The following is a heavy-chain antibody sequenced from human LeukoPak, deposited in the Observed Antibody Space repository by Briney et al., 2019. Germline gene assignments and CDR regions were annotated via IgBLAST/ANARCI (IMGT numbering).Heavy chain of an antibody. CDR3: AREARSVADHNWFDP. D-gene: IGHD6-19*01. Sequence: ASVKVSCKASGYTFTGYYMHWVRQAPGQGLEWMGWINPNSGGTNYAQKFQGRVTMTRDTSISTAYMELSRLRSDDTAVYYCAREARSVADHNWFDPWGQGTLVTVSS. CDR1: GYTFTGYY. V-gene: IGHV1-2*02. CDR2: INPNSGGT. J-gene: IGHJ5*02.